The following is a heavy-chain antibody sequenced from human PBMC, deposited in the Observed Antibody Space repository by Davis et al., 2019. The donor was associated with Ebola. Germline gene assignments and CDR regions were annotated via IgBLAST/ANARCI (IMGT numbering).Heavy chain of an antibody. D-gene: IGHD2-15*01. V-gene: IGHV5-51*01. CDR2: IYPGDSDN. J-gene: IGHJ5*02. Sequence: GESLKISCKGSGYSFTRYWIAWVRQMPGKGLEWMGIIYPGDSDNRYSPSFQGQVTISADKSISTAYLQWSSLKASDTAMFSCAGLGYCSGGSCTNWFEPWGQGTLVTVSS. CDR3: AGLGYCSGGSCTNWFEP. CDR1: GYSFTRYW.